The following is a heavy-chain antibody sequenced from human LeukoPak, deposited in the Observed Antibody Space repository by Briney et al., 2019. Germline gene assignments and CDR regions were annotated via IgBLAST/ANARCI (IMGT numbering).Heavy chain of an antibody. CDR2: ISSSGSTM. Sequence: GQSLRLSGAASGFPFSSYTMNWVRQAPGKGLEGVSYISSSGSTMYYADSVKGRFTISRDNAKNSLYLQMSSLRDGDTAVYYCARDTYFDYWGQGTLVTVSS. CDR1: GFPFSSYT. J-gene: IGHJ4*02. CDR3: ARDTYFDY. V-gene: IGHV3-48*02.